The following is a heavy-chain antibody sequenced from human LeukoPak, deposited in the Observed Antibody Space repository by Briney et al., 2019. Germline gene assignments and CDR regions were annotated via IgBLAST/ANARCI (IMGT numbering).Heavy chain of an antibody. Sequence: ALVKVSCKASGYTFTNYYIHWVRQAPGQGLEWMGIMNPSDSNTRYAQSFQGRVTMTRDTSTSTVYMELSSLRSEDTAVYYCARGPHSRSWPDIPRDYWGQGTLVTVSS. CDR2: MNPSDSNT. CDR1: GYTFTNYY. D-gene: IGHD1-26*01. J-gene: IGHJ4*02. CDR3: ARGPHSRSWPDIPRDY. V-gene: IGHV1-46*01.